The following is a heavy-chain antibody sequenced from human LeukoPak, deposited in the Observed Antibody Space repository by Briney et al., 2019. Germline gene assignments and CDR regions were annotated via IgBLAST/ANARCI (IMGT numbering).Heavy chain of an antibody. Sequence: PGGSLRLSCAASGFTFSSYGMHWDRQAPGKGLEWVAVISYDGSNKYYADSVKGRFTISRDNSKNTLYLQMNSLRAEDTAVYYCAKEVTSGSKKDYWGQGTLVTVSS. CDR3: AKEVTSGSKKDY. V-gene: IGHV3-30*18. D-gene: IGHD1-26*01. J-gene: IGHJ4*02. CDR2: ISYDGSNK. CDR1: GFTFSSYG.